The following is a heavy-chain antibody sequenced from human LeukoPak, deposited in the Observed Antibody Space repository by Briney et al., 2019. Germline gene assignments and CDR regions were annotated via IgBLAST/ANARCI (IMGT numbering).Heavy chain of an antibody. CDR2: IHYSGST. CDR1: GGSISSYY. CDR3: ARGGAFDI. V-gene: IGHV4-59*01. D-gene: IGHD3-10*01. J-gene: IGHJ3*02. Sequence: SETLSLTCTVSGGSISSYYWSWIRQPPGKELEWIGYIHYSGSTNYNPSLKSRVTMSVDTSKNQFSLKLTSVTAADTAVYYCARGGAFDIWGQGTMVTVSS.